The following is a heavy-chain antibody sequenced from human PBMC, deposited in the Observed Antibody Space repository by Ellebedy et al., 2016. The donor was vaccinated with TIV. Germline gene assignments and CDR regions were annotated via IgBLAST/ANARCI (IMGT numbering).Heavy chain of an antibody. D-gene: IGHD2-21*01. CDR3: VRDFTSPPPNSALIGTGPFGY. Sequence: GESLKISCAASGFSFSSYSMIWVRQAPGKGLEWVSSISSSSSYIYSADSVKGRFTISRDNAKDSLYLQMNSLRDDDTAMYYCVRDFTSPPPNSALIGTGPFGYWGQGALVTVSS. V-gene: IGHV3-21*01. CDR1: GFSFSSYS. CDR2: ISSSSSYI. J-gene: IGHJ4*02.